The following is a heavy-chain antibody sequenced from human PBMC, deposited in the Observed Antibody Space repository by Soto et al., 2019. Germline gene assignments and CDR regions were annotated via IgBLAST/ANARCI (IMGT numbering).Heavy chain of an antibody. CDR3: ARGDGYHHFDD. V-gene: IGHV4-34*01. CDR1: GGSFSGYY. D-gene: IGHD5-18*01. J-gene: IGHJ4*02. CDR2: INPSGST. Sequence: SETLSLTCAVYGGSFSGYYWTWIRQPPGKGLEWIGEINPSGSTNYNPSLKSRVTISVDTSKNQFFLNLSAVTAADTAVYYCARGDGYHHFDDRGQGTLVTVSS.